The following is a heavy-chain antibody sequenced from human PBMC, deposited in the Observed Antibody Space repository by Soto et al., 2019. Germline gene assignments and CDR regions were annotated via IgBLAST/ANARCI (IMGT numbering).Heavy chain of an antibody. CDR3: AAQAYVAKGYHSES. D-gene: IGHD1-1*01. J-gene: IGHJ4*02. V-gene: IGHV4-39*02. CDR2: IYYIGNT. CDR1: GASISSSSSY. Sequence: QLQLQESGPGLVKASETLSLTCAVSGASISSSSSYWGWIRQPPGKGLEWIGNIYYIGNTYYNPSLKNRVAISIDSSKTLFSLKLNSVTTADTAVYYCAAQAYVAKGYHSESWGQGTLVTVSS.